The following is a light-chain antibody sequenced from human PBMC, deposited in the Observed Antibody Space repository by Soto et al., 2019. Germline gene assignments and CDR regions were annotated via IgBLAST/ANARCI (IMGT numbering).Light chain of an antibody. Sequence: EIVRTKYPATLSVSPGERATLSCRASQSVSSNLAWYQQKPGQAPRLLIYGASTRATGIPARFSGSGSGTEFTLTISSLQSEDFAVYYCQQYNNWPPPTFGGGTKVDIK. CDR3: QQYNNWPPPT. J-gene: IGKJ4*01. CDR2: GAS. V-gene: IGKV3-15*01. CDR1: QSVSSN.